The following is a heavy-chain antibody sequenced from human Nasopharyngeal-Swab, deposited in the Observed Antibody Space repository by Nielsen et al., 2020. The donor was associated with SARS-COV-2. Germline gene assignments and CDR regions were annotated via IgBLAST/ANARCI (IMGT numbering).Heavy chain of an antibody. J-gene: IGHJ6*02. CDR3: ARNPPGIAVAGYYYYYGMDV. D-gene: IGHD6-19*01. V-gene: IGHV3-9*01. CDR2: ISWNSGSI. Sequence: SLKISCAASGFTFDDYAMHWVRQAPGKGLEWVSGISWNSGSIGYADSVKGRFTISRDNAKNSLYLQMNSLRAEDTAVYYCARNPPGIAVAGYYYYYGMDVWGQGTTVTVSS. CDR1: GFTFDDYA.